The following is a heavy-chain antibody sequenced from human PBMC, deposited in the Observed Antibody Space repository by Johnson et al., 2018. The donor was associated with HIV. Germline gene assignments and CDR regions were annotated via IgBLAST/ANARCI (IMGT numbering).Heavy chain of an antibody. J-gene: IGHJ3*01. CDR3: ASLGYTSGWIVSDDGFDV. CDR1: GFSFRNSA. V-gene: IGHV3-30-3*01. CDR2: ISNDGNSK. D-gene: IGHD6-19*01. Sequence: QVQLVESGGGVVQPGRSLRLSCAASGFSFRNSAMHWVRQAPGKGLEWVAVISNDGNSKYYTESLKGRITISRDNSINTLYLQMNSLRPEDTAVYYCASLGYTSGWIVSDDGFDVWGQGTLVTVSS.